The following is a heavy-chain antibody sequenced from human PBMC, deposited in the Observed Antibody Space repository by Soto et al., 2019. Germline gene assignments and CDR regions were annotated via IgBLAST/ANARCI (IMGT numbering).Heavy chain of an antibody. J-gene: IGHJ6*02. D-gene: IGHD4-17*01. CDR3: ARGGYGDLLYYYYGMDV. V-gene: IGHV6-1*01. Sequence: TLSLTCAISGDSVSSNSAAWNWIRQSPSRGLEWLGRTYYRPKWYNDYAVSVKSRITINPDTSKNQFSLQLNSVTPGDTAVYYCARGGYGDLLYYYYGMDVWGQGTTVTVSS. CDR2: TYYRPKWYN. CDR1: GDSVSSNSAA.